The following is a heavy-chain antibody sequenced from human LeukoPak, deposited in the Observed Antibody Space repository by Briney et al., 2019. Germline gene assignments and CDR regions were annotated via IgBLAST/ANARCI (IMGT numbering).Heavy chain of an antibody. D-gene: IGHD1-1*01. V-gene: IGHV1-2*02. J-gene: IGHJ4*02. Sequence: ASVKVSCKASGYTFIDYYMHWVRQAPGQGLEWMGWINPNSGGTNYAQKFQGRVTMTRDTSIGTAYMELSRLRSDDTAVYYCAREGAPQLSSYFDHWGQGTLVTVSS. CDR3: AREGAPQLSSYFDH. CDR1: GYTFIDYY. CDR2: INPNSGGT.